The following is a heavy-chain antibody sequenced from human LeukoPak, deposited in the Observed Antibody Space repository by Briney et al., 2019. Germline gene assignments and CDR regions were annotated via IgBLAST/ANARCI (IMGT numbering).Heavy chain of an antibody. CDR3: ARGPVIGGHSSSSAWYFDL. D-gene: IGHD6-6*01. V-gene: IGHV1-46*01. CDR2: INPSGGST. J-gene: IGHJ2*01. CDR1: GYTFTSYY. Sequence: ASVKVSCKAPGYTFTSYYMHWVRQAPGQGLEWMGIINPSGGSTGYAQKFQGRVTMTRDTSTSTVYMELSSLRSEDTAVYYCARGPVIGGHSSSSAWYFDLWGRGTLVTVSS.